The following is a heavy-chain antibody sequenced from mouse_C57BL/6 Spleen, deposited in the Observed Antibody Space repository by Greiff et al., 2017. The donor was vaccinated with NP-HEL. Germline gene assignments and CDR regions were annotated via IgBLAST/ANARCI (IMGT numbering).Heavy chain of an antibody. CDR2: INPSTGGT. D-gene: IGHD1-1*01. Sequence: VQLKESGPELVKPGASVKISCKASGYSFTGYYMNWVKQSPEKSLEWIGEINPSTGGTTYNQKFKAKATLTVDKSSSTAYMQLKSLTSEDSAVYYCARRGYYGSSYVGYFDVWGTGTTVTVSS. V-gene: IGHV1-42*01. CDR3: ARRGYYGSSYVGYFDV. J-gene: IGHJ1*03. CDR1: GYSFTGYY.